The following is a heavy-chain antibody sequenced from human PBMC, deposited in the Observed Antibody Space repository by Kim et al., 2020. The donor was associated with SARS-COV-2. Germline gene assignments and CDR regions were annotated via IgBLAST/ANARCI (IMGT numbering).Heavy chain of an antibody. D-gene: IGHD1-26*01. CDR3: AKWELLLDY. V-gene: IGHV3-23*01. CDR2: GST. J-gene: IGHJ4*02. Sequence: GSTYYADSVNGRFTISRDNSKNTLYLQMNSLRAEDTAVYYCAKWELLLDYWGQGTLVTVSS.